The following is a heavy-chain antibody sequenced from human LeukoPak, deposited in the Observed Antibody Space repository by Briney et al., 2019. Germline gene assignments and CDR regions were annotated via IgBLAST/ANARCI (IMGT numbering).Heavy chain of an antibody. V-gene: IGHV3-53*01. Sequence: AGGSLRLSCVASGFTVSNNYMIWVRQAPGKGLEWVSLIYGGGTTYYADAVKGRFTISSDSSKNTVYLQMNSPRAEDTAVYYCARGPNYGDYGGQWGQGTLVTVSS. J-gene: IGHJ4*02. D-gene: IGHD4-17*01. CDR2: IYGGGTT. CDR1: GFTVSNNY. CDR3: ARGPNYGDYGGQ.